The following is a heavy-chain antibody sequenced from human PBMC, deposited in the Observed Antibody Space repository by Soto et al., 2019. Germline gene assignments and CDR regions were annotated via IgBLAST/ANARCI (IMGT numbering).Heavy chain of an antibody. V-gene: IGHV4-39*01. CDR1: GGSISSSIYY. CDR3: ARQAISSEAWFDP. Sequence: SETLSLTCTVSGGSISSSIYYWGWIRQPPGKGLEWIGSIYYSGSTYYNPSLKSRVTISVDTSKNQFSLKLSSVTAADTAVYYCARQAISSEAWFDPWGQGTLVTVSS. CDR2: IYYSGST. J-gene: IGHJ5*02. D-gene: IGHD3-3*01.